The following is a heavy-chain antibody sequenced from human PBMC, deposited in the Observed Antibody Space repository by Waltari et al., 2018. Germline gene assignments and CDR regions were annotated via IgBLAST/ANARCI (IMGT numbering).Heavy chain of an antibody. V-gene: IGHV3-7*01. CDR3: SSMDV. J-gene: IGHJ6*03. Sequence: EVQLVESGGGLVQPGGSLRLSCAASGFTFSEFWMSWVRQAPGKGLEWVANIKQDGSDKYYVESVKGRFTISRDNANNLLFLQMNSLRVDDTALYYCSSMDVWGKGTTVIVSS. CDR2: IKQDGSDK. CDR1: GFTFSEFW.